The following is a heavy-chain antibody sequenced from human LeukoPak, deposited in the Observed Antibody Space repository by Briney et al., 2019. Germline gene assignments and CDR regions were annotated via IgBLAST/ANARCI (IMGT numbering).Heavy chain of an antibody. CDR3: ARDRGFGELLSFWFDP. J-gene: IGHJ5*02. D-gene: IGHD3-10*01. CDR1: GFTFSSYG. CDR2: IWYDGSNK. V-gene: IGHV3-33*01. Sequence: TGRPLRLSCAASGFTFSSYGMHWVRQAPGKGLEWVAVIWYDGSNKYYADSVKGRFTISRDNSKNTLYLQMNSLRAEDTAVYYCARDRGFGELLSFWFDPWGQGTLVTVSS.